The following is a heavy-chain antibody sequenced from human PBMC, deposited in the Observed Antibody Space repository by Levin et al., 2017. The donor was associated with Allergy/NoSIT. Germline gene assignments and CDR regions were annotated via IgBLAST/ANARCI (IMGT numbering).Heavy chain of an antibody. D-gene: IGHD3-10*01. CDR2: VNTDGTIT. CDR3: TTGGDSYSLGY. V-gene: IGHV3-74*01. J-gene: IGHJ4*02. Sequence: GESLKISCAASGFTFSTYWMHWVRQAPGKGLVWVSRVNTDGTITTYADSVRGRFTISRDDAKKTVSLQMDSLRSEDTAIYYCTTGGDSYSLGYWGQGPLVTVSS. CDR1: GFTFSTYW.